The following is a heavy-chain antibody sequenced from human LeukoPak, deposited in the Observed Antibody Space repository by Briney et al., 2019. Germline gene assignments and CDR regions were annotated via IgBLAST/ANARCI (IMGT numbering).Heavy chain of an antibody. CDR1: GGSISSGDYY. CDR3: ARDETGDYGGANYYYYYYMDV. J-gene: IGHJ6*03. V-gene: IGHV4-30-4*01. CDR2: IYYSGST. Sequence: SETLSLTCTVSGGSISSGDYYWSWIRQPPGKGLEWIGYIYYSGSTYYNPSLKSRVTISVDTSKNQFSLKLSSVTAADTAVYYCARDETGDYGGANYYYYYYMDVWGKGTTVTVSS. D-gene: IGHD7-27*01.